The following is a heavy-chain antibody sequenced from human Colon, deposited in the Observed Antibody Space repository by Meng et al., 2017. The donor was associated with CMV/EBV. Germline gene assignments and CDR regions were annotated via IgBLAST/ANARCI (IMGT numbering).Heavy chain of an antibody. D-gene: IGHD1-26*01. CDR3: ARDQSGSYLAANWFDP. Sequence: FPFSNYGMHWVRQAPGKGLEWVALIWSDGTNEYYAESVEGRFTISRDNSRHTLFLEMNALREDDTAVYYCARDQSGSYLAANWFDPWGQGTLVTVSS. CDR1: FPFSNYG. CDR2: IWSDGTNE. J-gene: IGHJ5*02. V-gene: IGHV3-33*01.